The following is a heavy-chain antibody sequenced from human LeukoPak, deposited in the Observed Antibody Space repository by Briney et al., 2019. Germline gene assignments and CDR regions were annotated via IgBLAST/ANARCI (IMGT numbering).Heavy chain of an antibody. CDR1: GYTFTSYD. J-gene: IGHJ6*02. CDR2: MNPNSGNT. CDR3: ASVQVWFGESMQYYYGMDV. V-gene: IGHV1-8*01. D-gene: IGHD3-10*01. Sequence: ASVKVSCKASGYTFTSYDINWVRQATGQGLEWMGWMNPNSGNTGYAQKFQGRVTMTRNTSISTAYMELSSLRSEDTAVYYCASVQVWFGESMQYYYGMDVWGQGTTVTVSS.